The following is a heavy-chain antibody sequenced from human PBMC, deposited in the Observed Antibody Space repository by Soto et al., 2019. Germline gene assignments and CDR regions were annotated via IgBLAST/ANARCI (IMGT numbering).Heavy chain of an antibody. Sequence: ELQLVESGGGLVQPGGSLRLSCAASGFTVSGHYVNWVSQAPGKGLEWVAVIFAGGTTYSADSVEGRFTISRDISKNTVSLEMNSLRVEDTAVYYCAGDSTDGDFVDAFDVWGQGTMVTVSS. CDR1: GFTVSGHY. V-gene: IGHV3-66*01. D-gene: IGHD4-17*01. CDR2: IFAGGTT. CDR3: AGDSTDGDFVDAFDV. J-gene: IGHJ3*01.